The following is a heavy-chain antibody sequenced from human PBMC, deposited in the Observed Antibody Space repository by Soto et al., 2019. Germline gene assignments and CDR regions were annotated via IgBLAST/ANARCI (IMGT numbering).Heavy chain of an antibody. Sequence: EVQLVESGGGLVKPGGSLRLSCAASGFTFSSYSMNWVRQAPGKGLEWVSSISSSSSTIYYADSVKGRFTISRDNAKNSLYLQMNSLRAEDTAVYYCARALAVAGTSGGWFDPWGQGTLVTVSS. V-gene: IGHV3-21*04. CDR1: GFTFSSYS. D-gene: IGHD6-19*01. CDR2: ISSSSSTI. CDR3: ARALAVAGTSGGWFDP. J-gene: IGHJ5*02.